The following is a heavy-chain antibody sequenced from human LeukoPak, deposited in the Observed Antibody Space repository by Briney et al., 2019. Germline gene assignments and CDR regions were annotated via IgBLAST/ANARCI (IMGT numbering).Heavy chain of an antibody. CDR1: GGSISSYY. D-gene: IGHD2-2*01. CDR3: ARYCYSSTRNFDY. CDR2: IYYSGST. Sequence: SETLTLTCTVSGGSISSYYWSWIRQPPGKGLEWIGYIYYSGSTNYNPSLKSRVTISVDTSKNQFSLKLSSVTAADTAVYYCARYCYSSTRNFDYWGQGTLVTVSS. J-gene: IGHJ4*02. V-gene: IGHV4-59*01.